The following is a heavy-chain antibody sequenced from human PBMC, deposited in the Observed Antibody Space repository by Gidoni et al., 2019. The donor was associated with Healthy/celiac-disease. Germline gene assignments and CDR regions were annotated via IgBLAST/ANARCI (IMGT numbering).Heavy chain of an antibody. J-gene: IGHJ1*01. CDR3: ARGPKQWSTENNLEYFQH. D-gene: IGHD6-19*01. CDR2: IYHIGST. CDR1: GGSISSGGSS. V-gene: IGHV4-30-2*01. Sequence: LQLQESGSGLVKPSQTLSLTCAVSGGSISSGGSSWSWLRQPPGKGLEWIGYIYHIGSTYYNPSLKSRVTISVDRSKNQFSMKLSSVTAADTAVYYCARGPKQWSTENNLEYFQHWGQGTLVTVSS.